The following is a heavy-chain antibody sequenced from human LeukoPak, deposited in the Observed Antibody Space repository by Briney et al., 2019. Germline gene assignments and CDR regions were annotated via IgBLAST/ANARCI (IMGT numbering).Heavy chain of an antibody. CDR1: GDSISSSY. D-gene: IGHD3-9*01. CDR2: IYTSGSI. J-gene: IGHJ4*02. CDR3: ARVAYDILTGYQFDY. V-gene: IGHV4-4*09. Sequence: SETLSLTCTVSGDSISSSYWGWIRQPPGKGLEWIGFIYTSGSINYNPSLKSRVTISVDTSKNQFSLKLSSVTAADTAVYYCARVAYDILTGYQFDYWGQGTLVTVSS.